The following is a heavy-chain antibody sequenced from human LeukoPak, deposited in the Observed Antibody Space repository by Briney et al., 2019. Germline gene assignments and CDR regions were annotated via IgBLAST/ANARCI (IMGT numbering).Heavy chain of an antibody. CDR2: ISYDGSNK. Sequence: GGSLRLSCAASGFTFSSYGMHWVRQAPGKGLEWVAVISYDGSNKYYADSVKGRFAISRDNSKNTLYLQMNSLRAEDTAVYYCAKDLRGVLVFWGQGTLVTVSS. CDR3: AKDLRGVLVF. J-gene: IGHJ4*02. V-gene: IGHV3-30*18. D-gene: IGHD3-10*01. CDR1: GFTFSSYG.